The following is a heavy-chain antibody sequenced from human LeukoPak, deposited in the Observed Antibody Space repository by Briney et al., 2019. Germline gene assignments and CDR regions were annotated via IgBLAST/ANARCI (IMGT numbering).Heavy chain of an antibody. CDR2: INWNSGTI. CDR1: GFTFDDYA. Sequence: PGRSLRLSCATSGFTFDDYAMHWVRQAPGKGLEWVSGINWNSGTIGYADSVKGRFTISRDNARNSLYLQMNSLRAEDTALYYCAKDRIPYYGSGNQLFDYWGQGTLVTVSS. J-gene: IGHJ4*02. V-gene: IGHV3-9*01. CDR3: AKDRIPYYGSGNQLFDY. D-gene: IGHD3-10*01.